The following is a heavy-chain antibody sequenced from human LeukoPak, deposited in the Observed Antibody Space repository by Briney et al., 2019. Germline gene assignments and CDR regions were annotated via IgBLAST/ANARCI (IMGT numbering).Heavy chain of an antibody. D-gene: IGHD2-21*02. CDR2: INAGNGNT. Sequence: ASVKVSCKASGYTFTSYAMHWVRQAPGQRLEWMGWINAGNGNTKYSQKFQGRVTITRDTSAGTAYMELSSLRSEDTAVYYCARDLLLFEYYFDYWGQGTLVTVSS. CDR3: ARDLLLFEYYFDY. J-gene: IGHJ4*02. V-gene: IGHV1-3*01. CDR1: GYTFTSYA.